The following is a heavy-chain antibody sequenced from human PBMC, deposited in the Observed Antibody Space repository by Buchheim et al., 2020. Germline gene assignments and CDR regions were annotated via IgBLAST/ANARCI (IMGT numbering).Heavy chain of an antibody. D-gene: IGHD3-10*01. J-gene: IGHJ6*02. CDR3: AIKPAPSRYASASEYNYYYFYDSMDY. CDR1: GFTFSSYW. Sequence: EVQLVESGGGLVQPGGSLRLSCAASGFTFSSYWMHWVRKAPGKGLVWVSRINSDEGGTSYADSVQGRFIIFRVNAKNTLYLQMNIPRAEDTSVYYCAIKPAPSRYASASEYNYYYFYDSMDYWGQGT. CDR2: INSDEGGT. V-gene: IGHV3-74*01.